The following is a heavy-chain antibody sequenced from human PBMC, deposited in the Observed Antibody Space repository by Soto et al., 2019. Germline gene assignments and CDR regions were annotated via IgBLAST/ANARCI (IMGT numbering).Heavy chain of an antibody. J-gene: IGHJ6*02. D-gene: IGHD1-26*01. CDR3: ARGTYSGIYYNYHYGMDV. V-gene: IGHV4-34*01. Sequence: SETLSLTCAVYGGSLSGYYWSWIRQPPGQGLEWIGEINHSGSTNYNPSLKSRVTISVDTSKNQFSLKVSSVTAADTAVYYCARGTYSGIYYNYHYGMDVWGQGTTVTVSS. CDR1: GGSLSGYY. CDR2: INHSGST.